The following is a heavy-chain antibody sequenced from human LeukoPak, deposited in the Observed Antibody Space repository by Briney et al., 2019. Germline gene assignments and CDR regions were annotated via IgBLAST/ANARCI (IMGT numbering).Heavy chain of an antibody. J-gene: IGHJ5*02. CDR3: VKDRYCSDTSCSRANCFDP. D-gene: IGHD2-2*01. CDR1: GFMFSSFA. CDR2: ISGSDKST. V-gene: IGHV3-23*01. Sequence: GGSLRLSCAASGFMFSSFAMSWVRQAPGKGLERVSIISGSDKSTFYADSVKGRFTISRDNTKNTLYLQMNSLRAEDTAVYYCVKDRYCSDTSCSRANCFDPWGQGALVTVSS.